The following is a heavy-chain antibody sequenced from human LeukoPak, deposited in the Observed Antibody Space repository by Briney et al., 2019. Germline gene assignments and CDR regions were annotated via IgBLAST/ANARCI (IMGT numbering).Heavy chain of an antibody. V-gene: IGHV1-2*02. CDR2: INPNSGGT. Sequence: GASVKVSCKASGYTFTAHYLHWLRQAPGQGLEWMGWINPNSGGTNYAQKFQGRVTMTRDTSISTAYMELSRLRSDDTAVYYCARVLYHYDILSAAGYWGQGTLVTVSS. J-gene: IGHJ4*02. CDR1: GYTFTAHY. CDR3: ARVLYHYDILSAAGY. D-gene: IGHD3-9*01.